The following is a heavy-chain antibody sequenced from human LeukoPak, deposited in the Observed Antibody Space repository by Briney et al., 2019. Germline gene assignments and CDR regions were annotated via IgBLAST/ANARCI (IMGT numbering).Heavy chain of an antibody. V-gene: IGHV3-30*02. CDR1: GFTFSSYG. J-gene: IGHJ4*02. D-gene: IGHD6-13*01. CDR3: AKDQGITAGGIHCDY. CDR2: IRYDGSNK. Sequence: GGSLRLSCAASGFTFSSYGMHWVRQAPGKGLEWMAFIRYDGSNKHYADSVEGRFTISRDNSKNTLNLQMNSLRPEDSAVYYCAKDQGITAGGIHCDYWGQGSLVTVSS.